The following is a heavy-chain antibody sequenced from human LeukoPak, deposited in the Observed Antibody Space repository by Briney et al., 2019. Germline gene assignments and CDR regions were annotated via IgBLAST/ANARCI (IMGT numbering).Heavy chain of an antibody. Sequence: PSETLSLTCTVSSGSISSYYWSWIRQPPGKGLEWIGYIYYSGSTNYNLSLKSRVIISVDTSKNQFSLKLSSVTAADTAVYYCARGKTYYDISKDAFDIWGQGTMVTVSS. CDR2: IYYSGST. V-gene: IGHV4-59*01. D-gene: IGHD3-22*01. CDR3: ARGKTYYDISKDAFDI. J-gene: IGHJ3*02. CDR1: SGSISSYY.